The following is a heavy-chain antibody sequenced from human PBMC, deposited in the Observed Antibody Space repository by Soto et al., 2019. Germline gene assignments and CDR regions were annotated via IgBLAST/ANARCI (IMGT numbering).Heavy chain of an antibody. CDR3: ARPLQPGRRGYAVDY. J-gene: IGHJ4*02. Sequence: QLQLQESGPGLVKPSETLSLTCTVSGGSISSSSYYWGWIRQPPGKGLEWIGSIYYSGSTYYNPSLKSRVTISVETSKNQFSLKLSSVTAADTAVYYCARPLQPGRRGYAVDYWGQGTLVTVSS. V-gene: IGHV4-39*01. CDR1: GGSISSSSYY. D-gene: IGHD1-26*01. CDR2: IYYSGST.